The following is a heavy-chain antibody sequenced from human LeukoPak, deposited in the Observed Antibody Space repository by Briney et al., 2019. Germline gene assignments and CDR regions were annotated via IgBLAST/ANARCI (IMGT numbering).Heavy chain of an antibody. CDR3: ARHGVQGVGPVDY. J-gene: IGHJ4*02. D-gene: IGHD3-10*01. CDR2: IYYTGNT. Sequence: SETLSLTCTISGASISSSYYYWGWIRQPPGKGLKWIGSIYYTGNTYYNPSLKSRVTISVDTSKNQFSLKLSSVTAAGTAVYYCARHGVQGVGPVDYWGQGTLVTVSS. CDR1: GASISSSYYY. V-gene: IGHV4-39*01.